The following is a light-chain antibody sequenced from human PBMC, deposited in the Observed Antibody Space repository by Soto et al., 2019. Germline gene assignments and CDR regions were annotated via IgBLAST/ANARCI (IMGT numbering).Light chain of an antibody. V-gene: IGKV3D-20*01. Sequence: EIVLTQSPATLSLSPGDRATLSCGASQSVSSRYLAWYQQKPGLAPRLLIYDASTRATGIPDRFSGSGSGTDFTLTISRLEPADFAMYYCQQYGNLPPSTCGQGTMLEIK. CDR2: DAS. CDR1: QSVSSRY. CDR3: QQYGNLPPST. J-gene: IGKJ2*02.